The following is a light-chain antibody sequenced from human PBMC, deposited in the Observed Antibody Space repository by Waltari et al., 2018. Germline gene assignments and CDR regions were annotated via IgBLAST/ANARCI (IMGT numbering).Light chain of an antibody. V-gene: IGKV1-5*01. J-gene: IGKJ2*01. CDR3: QQYNSYPYT. Sequence: DIQMTQSPSTLSASFGDRVTITCRASQSVTEWLAWFQQQPGKAPKLLIFDASSLETGVPPRFSGSGSGTEFTLTISSLQPDDVATYYCQQYNSYPYTFGQGTKLEIK. CDR2: DAS. CDR1: QSVTEW.